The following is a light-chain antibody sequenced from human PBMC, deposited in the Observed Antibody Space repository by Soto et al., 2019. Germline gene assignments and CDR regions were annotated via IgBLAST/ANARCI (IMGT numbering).Light chain of an antibody. CDR3: QQYSSFAT. Sequence: DIQMTQSPSTLSASVGDRVTITCRASQSISSWLTWYQQKAGQAPKLLIYKASIVESGVPSRFSGSGSGTAFTLTISSLQPDDSATYSCQQYSSFATFGQGTRVEVK. CDR2: KAS. V-gene: IGKV1-5*03. CDR1: QSISSW. J-gene: IGKJ1*01.